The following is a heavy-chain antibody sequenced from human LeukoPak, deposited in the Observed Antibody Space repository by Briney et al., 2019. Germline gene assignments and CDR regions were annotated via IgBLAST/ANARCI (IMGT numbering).Heavy chain of an antibody. V-gene: IGHV4-39*01. CDR2: IYYSGST. Sequence: ETLSLTCTVSGGSISSSSYYWGWIRQPPGKGLEWIGSIYYSGSTYYNPSLKSRVTISVDTSKNQFSLKLSSVTAADTAVYYCARGMPDILTGYTYYYYYYYMDVWGKGTTVTVSS. J-gene: IGHJ6*03. CDR3: ARGMPDILTGYTYYYYYYYMDV. D-gene: IGHD3-9*01. CDR1: GGSISSSSYY.